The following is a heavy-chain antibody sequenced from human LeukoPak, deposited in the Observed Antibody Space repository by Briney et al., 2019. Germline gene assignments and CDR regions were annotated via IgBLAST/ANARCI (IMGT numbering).Heavy chain of an antibody. CDR1: GGSISSSGYY. J-gene: IGHJ4*02. CDR3: ARLREYSCGSVDH. D-gene: IGHD5-18*01. V-gene: IGHV4-39*01. CDR2: TYYSGST. Sequence: SETLSLTCTVSGGSISSSGYYWGWIRQPPGKGLEWIGSTYYSGSTYYNPSLKSRVTISVDTSKNQFSQKLSSVTAADTAVYYCARLREYSCGSVDHWGQGTLVTVSS.